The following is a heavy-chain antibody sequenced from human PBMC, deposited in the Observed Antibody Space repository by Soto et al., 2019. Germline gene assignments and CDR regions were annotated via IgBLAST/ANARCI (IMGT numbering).Heavy chain of an antibody. J-gene: IGHJ6*03. CDR2: IKQDGSEK. Sequence: GGSLRLSCAASGFTFSSYWMSWVRQAPGKGLEWVANIKQDGSEKYYVDSVKGRFTISRDNAKNSLYLQMNSLRAEDTAVYYCARDPPVVYYYYYMDVWGKGTTVTVSS. CDR1: GFTFSSYW. CDR3: ARDPPVVYYYYYMDV. V-gene: IGHV3-7*01. D-gene: IGHD2-15*01.